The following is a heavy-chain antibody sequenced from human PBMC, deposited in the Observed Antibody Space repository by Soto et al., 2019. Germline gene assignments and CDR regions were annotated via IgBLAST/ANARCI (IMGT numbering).Heavy chain of an antibody. CDR3: AKDAGGAVAGPGPTGY. CDR1: GFTFSSYG. CDR2: ISYDGSNK. Sequence: QVQLVESGGGVVQPGRSLRLSCAASGFTFSSYGMHWVRQAPGKGLEWVAVISYDGSNKYYADSVKGRFTISRDNSKNTLYLQMNSRRAEDTAVYYWAKDAGGAVAGPGPTGYWGQGTLVTVSS. V-gene: IGHV3-30*18. D-gene: IGHD6-19*01. J-gene: IGHJ4*02.